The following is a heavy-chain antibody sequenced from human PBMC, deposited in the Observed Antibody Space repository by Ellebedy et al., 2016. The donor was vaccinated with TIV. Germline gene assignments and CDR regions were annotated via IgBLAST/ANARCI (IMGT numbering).Heavy chain of an antibody. CDR3: ARSISSVVVPSTKVYYSYYYMDV. CDR1: GFTFSSYA. V-gene: IGHV3-23*01. D-gene: IGHD2-2*01. CDR2: ISDSGGST. Sequence: GESLKISCAASGFTFSSYAMSWVRQAPGKGLECVSGISDSGGSTYYAESMKGRFTISRDNSKNTLYLQMNSLRAEDTAVHYCARSISSVVVPSTKVYYSYYYMDVWGKGTTVTVSS. J-gene: IGHJ6*03.